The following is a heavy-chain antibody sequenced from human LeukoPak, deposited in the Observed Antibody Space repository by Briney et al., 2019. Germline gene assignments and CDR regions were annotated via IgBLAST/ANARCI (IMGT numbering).Heavy chain of an antibody. V-gene: IGHV3-7*01. Sequence: GGSLRLFCEGSGFTFSNYWMGWVLQAPGKGLQWVANIKTDGSEKYYVDSVKGRFTISRDNAKNSLYLQMNSLRAEDTAVYYCATYSSLNRREFQYWGQGTLLTVSS. J-gene: IGHJ1*01. D-gene: IGHD3-22*01. CDR2: IKTDGSEK. CDR1: GFTFSNYW. CDR3: ATYSSLNRREFQY.